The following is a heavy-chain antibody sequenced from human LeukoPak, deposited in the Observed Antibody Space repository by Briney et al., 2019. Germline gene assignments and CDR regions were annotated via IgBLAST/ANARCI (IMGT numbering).Heavy chain of an antibody. CDR1: GYTFTSYG. J-gene: IGHJ4*02. CDR3: ARSGPRGNWNDDF. Sequence: ASVKVSCKASGYTFTSYGISWVRQAPGQGLEWMGSISSYSGNTNYVQRFQGRVTMTTDPSTSTAYIDLRSLRPEDTAVYYCARSGPRGNWNDDFWGQGTLVTVSS. D-gene: IGHD1-1*01. V-gene: IGHV1-18*01. CDR2: ISSYSGNT.